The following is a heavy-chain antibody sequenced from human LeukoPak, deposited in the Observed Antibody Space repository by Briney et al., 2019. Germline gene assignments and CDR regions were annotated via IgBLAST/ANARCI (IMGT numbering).Heavy chain of an antibody. CDR1: GFTFSSYA. J-gene: IGHJ4*02. CDR3: ARDDEVVAATGTFNY. D-gene: IGHD2-15*01. V-gene: IGHV3-30*04. Sequence: GGSLRLSCAASGFTFSSYAMHWVRQAPGKGLEWVAVISYDRSNKYYADSVKGRFTISRDNSKNTLYLQMNSLRAEETAVYYCARDDEVVAATGTFNYWGQGTLVTVSS. CDR2: ISYDRSNK.